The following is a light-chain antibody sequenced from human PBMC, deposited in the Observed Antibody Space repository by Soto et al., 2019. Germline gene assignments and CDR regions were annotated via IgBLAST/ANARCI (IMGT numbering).Light chain of an antibody. J-gene: IGKJ5*01. Sequence: EIVMTQSPATLSVSPGERATLSCRASQSVSSNLAWYQQKPGQAPRLLMYDTSTRATGIPDRSSGSGSGTDFTLTVSSLQSEDFAVYYCQQYNNWPIAFGQGTRLEIK. CDR2: DTS. CDR1: QSVSSN. CDR3: QQYNNWPIA. V-gene: IGKV3-15*01.